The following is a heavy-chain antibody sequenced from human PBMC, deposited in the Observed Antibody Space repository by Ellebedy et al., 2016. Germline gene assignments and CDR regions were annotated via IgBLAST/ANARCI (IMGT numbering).Heavy chain of an antibody. CDR1: GAFISSSDW. CDR2: INHSGST. Sequence: SETLSLTXAVSGAFISSSDWWSWVRQPPGKGLEWIGEINHSGSTNYNPSLKSQVTISVDTSKNQFSLKLSSVTAADTAVYYCAREGYCSGGSCYNAFDIWGQGTMVTVSS. V-gene: IGHV4-4*02. D-gene: IGHD2-15*01. CDR3: AREGYCSGGSCYNAFDI. J-gene: IGHJ3*02.